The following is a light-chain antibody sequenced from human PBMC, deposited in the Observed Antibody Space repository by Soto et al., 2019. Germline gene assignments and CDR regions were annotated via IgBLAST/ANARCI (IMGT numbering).Light chain of an antibody. CDR2: GVN. CDR1: SSDVGGYNY. J-gene: IGLJ1*01. V-gene: IGLV2-8*01. Sequence: QSALTQPPSASGSPGQSVTISCTGTSSDVGGYNYVSWHQQHPGKAPQLVIYGVNKRASGVPDRFSGSKSGNTASLTVSGLQAEDEADYYCSSYAGSNILYVFGTGTKVTVL. CDR3: SSYAGSNILYV.